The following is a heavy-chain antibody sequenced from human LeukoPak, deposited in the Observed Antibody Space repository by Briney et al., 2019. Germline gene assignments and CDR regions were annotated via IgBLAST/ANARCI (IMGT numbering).Heavy chain of an antibody. Sequence: GGSLRLSCAASGFTFSSYGMHWVRQAPGKGLEWVAVIWYGGSNKYYADSVKGRFTISRDNSKNTLYLQMNSLRAEDTAVYYCAKDTAAAGTSDAGGFDYWGQGTLVTVSS. CDR2: IWYGGSNK. J-gene: IGHJ4*02. V-gene: IGHV3-30*02. CDR1: GFTFSSYG. D-gene: IGHD6-13*01. CDR3: AKDTAAAGTSDAGGFDY.